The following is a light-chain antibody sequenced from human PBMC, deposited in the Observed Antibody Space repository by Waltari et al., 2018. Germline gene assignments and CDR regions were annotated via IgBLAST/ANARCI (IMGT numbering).Light chain of an antibody. J-gene: IGLJ2*01. Sequence: QSALTQPASVSGSPGQSITISCTGTSSDVGGYNYVSWYQQHPGNAPKPMIYGVSNRPSGFCNRCAGSKSGNTASLTISGLQAEDEADYYCSSYTSSSIVVCGGGTKLTVL. CDR3: SSYTSSSIVV. CDR2: GVS. V-gene: IGLV2-14*03. CDR1: SSDVGGYNY.